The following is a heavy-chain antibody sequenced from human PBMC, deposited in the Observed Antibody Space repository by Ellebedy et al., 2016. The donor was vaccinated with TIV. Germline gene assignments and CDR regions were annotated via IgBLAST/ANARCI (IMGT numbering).Heavy chain of an antibody. CDR1: GFTFSNYW. V-gene: IGHV3-74*01. J-gene: IGHJ4*02. Sequence: PGGSLRLSCAASGFTFSNYWIHWVRHAPGKGLVWLSRINRDGSSANYADSVKGRFSISRDNSKNTFYVQMNSLRAEDTAVYYCARGGRDQWLIDYWGQGTLVTVSS. CDR3: ARGGRDQWLIDY. D-gene: IGHD6-19*01. CDR2: INRDGSSA.